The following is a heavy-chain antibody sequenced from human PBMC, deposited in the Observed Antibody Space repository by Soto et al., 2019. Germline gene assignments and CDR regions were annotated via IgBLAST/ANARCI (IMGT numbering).Heavy chain of an antibody. Sequence: ASVKVSCKASGYTFTSYGISWVRQAPGQRLEWMGWINAGNGNTKYSQKFQGRVTITRDTSASTAYMELSSLRSEDTAVYCCARDLGGWPDYWGQGTLVTVSS. CDR1: GYTFTSYG. CDR3: ARDLGGWPDY. D-gene: IGHD2-15*01. CDR2: INAGNGNT. V-gene: IGHV1-3*01. J-gene: IGHJ4*02.